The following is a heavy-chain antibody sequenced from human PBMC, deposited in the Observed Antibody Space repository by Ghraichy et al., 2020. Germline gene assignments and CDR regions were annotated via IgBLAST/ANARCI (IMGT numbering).Heavy chain of an antibody. CDR3: ARATTTYYYDSSGYLDY. D-gene: IGHD3-22*01. V-gene: IGHV3-21*01. CDR2: ISSSSSYI. CDR1: GFTFSSYS. J-gene: IGHJ4*02. Sequence: GGSLRLSCAASGFTFSSYSMNWVRQAPGKGLEWVSSISSSSSYIYYADSVKGRFTISRDNAKNSLYLQMNSLRAEDTAVYYCARATTTYYYDSSGYLDYWGQGTLVTVSS.